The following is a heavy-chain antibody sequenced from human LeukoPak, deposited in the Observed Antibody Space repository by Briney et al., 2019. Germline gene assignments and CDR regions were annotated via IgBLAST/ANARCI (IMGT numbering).Heavy chain of an antibody. CDR1: GFTFGTFW. V-gene: IGHV3-7*03. CDR2: IKQDGSEK. D-gene: IGHD3-10*01. Sequence: SGGSLRLSCAASGFTFGTFWMSWVRQAPGKGLEWVANIKQDGSEKKYVDSVKGRFTISRDNSKNTVFLQMSSLRAEDTALYYCARKSGSGNFPLDYWGQGTLVTVSS. J-gene: IGHJ4*02. CDR3: ARKSGSGNFPLDY.